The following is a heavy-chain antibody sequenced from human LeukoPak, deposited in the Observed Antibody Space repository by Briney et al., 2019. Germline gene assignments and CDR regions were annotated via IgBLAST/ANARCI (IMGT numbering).Heavy chain of an antibody. CDR3: ARDVGEYCSSVSCYASDY. CDR1: GYTFTGYY. CDR2: INRSSGGT. V-gene: IGHV1-2*02. D-gene: IGHD2-2*01. Sequence: ASVKVSCKASGYTFTGYYMHWVRQAPGQGLEWMGWINRSSGGTNYAQKFQGRVTMTRDTSISTPYMELSRLRSDDTAIYYCARDVGEYCSSVSCYASDYWGQGTLVTVSS. J-gene: IGHJ4*02.